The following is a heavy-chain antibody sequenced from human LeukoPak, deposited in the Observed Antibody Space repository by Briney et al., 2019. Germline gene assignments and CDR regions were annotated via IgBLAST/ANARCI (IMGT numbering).Heavy chain of an antibody. J-gene: IGHJ4*02. Sequence: GGSLRLSCAASGFTFSRSDMHWVRQGTGKGLEWVSAIGTIDDTYYPGSVKGRFTISRENAKNSLYLQMDSLRAEDTAVYYCASSYPHDYWGQGTLVTVSS. D-gene: IGHD1-26*01. CDR1: GFTFSRSD. CDR2: IGTIDDT. V-gene: IGHV3-13*01. CDR3: ASSYPHDY.